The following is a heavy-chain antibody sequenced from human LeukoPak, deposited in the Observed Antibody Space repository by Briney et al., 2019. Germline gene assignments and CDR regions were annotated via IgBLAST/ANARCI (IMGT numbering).Heavy chain of an antibody. CDR2: IIPIFRTA. V-gene: IGHV1-69*13. CDR1: GGTYSSYA. D-gene: IGHD3-3*01. Sequence: SVKVSCKASGGTYSSYAISWVRQAPGQGLEWMGGIIPIFRTAKYAQKFQGRVTITVDESTSTAYMELSSLRSEDTAVYYCARWAYDYWSGYRPHYYYYYYMDVWGKGTTVTVSS. J-gene: IGHJ6*03. CDR3: ARWAYDYWSGYRPHYYYYYYMDV.